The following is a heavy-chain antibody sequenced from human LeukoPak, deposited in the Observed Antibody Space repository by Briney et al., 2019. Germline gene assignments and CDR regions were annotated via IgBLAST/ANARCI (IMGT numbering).Heavy chain of an antibody. Sequence: PGGSLRLSCAASGFIFSSYAMHWVRQAPGKGLEWVAVISFDGSNKYYTDSVKGRFTISRDNSKKTLYLQMNSLRTEDTAVYYCARDDGGNSGWFDPWGQGTLVTVSS. CDR3: ARDDGGNSGWFDP. J-gene: IGHJ5*02. CDR2: ISFDGSNK. CDR1: GFIFSSYA. V-gene: IGHV3-30-3*01. D-gene: IGHD4-23*01.